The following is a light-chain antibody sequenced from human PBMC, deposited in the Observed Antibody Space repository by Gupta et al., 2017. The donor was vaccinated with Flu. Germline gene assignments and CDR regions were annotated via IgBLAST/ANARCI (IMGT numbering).Light chain of an antibody. J-gene: IGKJ4*01. CDR2: GAY. Sequence: EIVLTQSPDTLSLSPGERATLSCRTSQSVRSSYLAWYQLRPGQAPRLLILGAYSRATGIPDRFSDSGSGTDFTLTISRLEPEDYGIFYCQYFDKSPTFGGGTKVEI. CDR1: QSVRSSY. V-gene: IGKV3-20*01. CDR3: QYFDKSPT.